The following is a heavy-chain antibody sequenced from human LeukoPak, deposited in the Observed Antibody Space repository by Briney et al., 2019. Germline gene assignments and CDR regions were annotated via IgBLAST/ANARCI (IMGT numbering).Heavy chain of an antibody. D-gene: IGHD3-9*01. Sequence: PSETLSLTCTVSGGSISSYYWSWIRQPPGKGLEWIEYIYYSGSTNYNPSLKSRVTISVDTSKNQFSLKLSSVTAADTAVYYCARHQEDYDILTGAFDYWGQGTLVTVSS. CDR2: IYYSGST. V-gene: IGHV4-59*08. CDR1: GGSISSYY. J-gene: IGHJ4*02. CDR3: ARHQEDYDILTGAFDY.